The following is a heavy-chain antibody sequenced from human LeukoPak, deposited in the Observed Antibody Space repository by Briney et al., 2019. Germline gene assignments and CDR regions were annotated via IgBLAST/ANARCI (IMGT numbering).Heavy chain of an antibody. CDR1: GFTFSSYW. Sequence: GGSLRLSCAASGFTFSSYWMSWVRQAPGKGLEWVANIKQDGSEKYYVDSVKGRFTISRDNAKNSLYLQMNSLRAEDTAVYYCARSNWNDDYYFDYWGQGTLVTVSS. D-gene: IGHD1-1*01. CDR2: IKQDGSEK. CDR3: ARSNWNDDYYFDY. V-gene: IGHV3-7*01. J-gene: IGHJ4*02.